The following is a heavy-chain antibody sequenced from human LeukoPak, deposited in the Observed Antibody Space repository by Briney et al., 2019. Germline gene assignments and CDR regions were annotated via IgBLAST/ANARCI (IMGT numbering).Heavy chain of an antibody. CDR1: GYSISSGYY. CDR2: IYHSGST. CDR3: ARALAHITMVRGPPNWFDP. V-gene: IGHV4-38-2*01. Sequence: ASETLSLTCAVSGYSISSGYYWGWIRQPPGKGLEWLGSIYHSGSTYYNPSLKSRLTISVDTSKNQFSLKLSSVTAAGTAVYYCARALAHITMVRGPPNWFDPWGQGTLVTVSS. D-gene: IGHD3-10*01. J-gene: IGHJ5*02.